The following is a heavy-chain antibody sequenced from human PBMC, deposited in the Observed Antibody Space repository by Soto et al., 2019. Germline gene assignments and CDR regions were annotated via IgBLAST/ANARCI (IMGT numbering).Heavy chain of an antibody. J-gene: IGHJ5*02. CDR2: IYGGGTT. CDR1: GFTVNTNY. D-gene: IGHD1-1*01. CDR3: ASGRRNEGS. Sequence: GSLRLSCAASGFTVNTNYMSWVRQAPGKGLEWVSVIYGGGTTYYADSVKGRFTISRDNSKNILYLQMNSLRVEDTAVYYCASGRRNEGSWGQGTLVTVSS. V-gene: IGHV3-53*01.